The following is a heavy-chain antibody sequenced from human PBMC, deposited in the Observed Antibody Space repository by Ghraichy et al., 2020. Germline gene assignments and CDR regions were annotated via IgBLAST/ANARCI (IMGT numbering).Heavy chain of an antibody. V-gene: IGHV3-48*03. CDR1: GFTFSNYE. J-gene: IGHJ6*02. D-gene: IGHD6-13*01. Sequence: GGSLRLSCAASGFTFSNYEMNWVRQAPGKGLEWVSYITSSGSIIYYADSVKGRFTISRDNAKNSLYLQMNSLKAEDTAVYYCAKDAGYASSWGVGMDVWGQGTPVTVSS. CDR3: AKDAGYASSWGVGMDV. CDR2: ITSSGSII.